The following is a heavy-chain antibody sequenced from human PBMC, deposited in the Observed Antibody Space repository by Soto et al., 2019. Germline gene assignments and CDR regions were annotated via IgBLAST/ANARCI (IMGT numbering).Heavy chain of an antibody. D-gene: IGHD7-27*01. V-gene: IGHV3-23*01. CDR2: ISGSGGRT. CDR3: AKEVSLGSTVDLGY. Sequence: GGSLRLACAASGFTFTIFAMIRVGLSPGKGLEWVSTISGSGGRTYYADAVKGRFTISRDNSMGTLYLQMKSLRVEDTAIYYCAKEVSLGSTVDLGYWGQGTLVTVSS. J-gene: IGHJ4*02. CDR1: GFTFTIFA.